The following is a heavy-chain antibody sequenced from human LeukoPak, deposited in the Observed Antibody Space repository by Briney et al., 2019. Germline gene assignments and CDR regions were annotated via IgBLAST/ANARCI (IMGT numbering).Heavy chain of an antibody. CDR3: ARTTTTFDD. J-gene: IGHJ4*01. V-gene: IGHV4-59*01. Sequence: SETLSLTCTVSGGSINNYWSWIRQPPGNGLEWIGYVSDTGSTNYNPSLKSRVTISVDTSKNQFYLKLTSVTAADTAVYYCARTTTTFDDWGHGTLVTVSS. CDR1: GGSINNY. CDR2: VSDTGST. D-gene: IGHD4-11*01.